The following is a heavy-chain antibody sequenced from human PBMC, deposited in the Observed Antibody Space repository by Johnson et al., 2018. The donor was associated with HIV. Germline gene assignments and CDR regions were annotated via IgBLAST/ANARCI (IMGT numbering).Heavy chain of an antibody. Sequence: VQLVESGGGLVQPGGSLRLSCAASGFTFSSYAMHWVRQAPGKGLGYVSAVSSNGGSTYYANSVRGRFIISRDNSKNTLYLQMGSLRAEDMAVYYCARERGITIFGEPPNDACDIWGRGTMVTVFS. V-gene: IGHV3-64*01. J-gene: IGHJ3*02. CDR3: ARERGITIFGEPPNDACDI. CDR2: VSSNGGST. CDR1: GFTFSSYA. D-gene: IGHD3-3*01.